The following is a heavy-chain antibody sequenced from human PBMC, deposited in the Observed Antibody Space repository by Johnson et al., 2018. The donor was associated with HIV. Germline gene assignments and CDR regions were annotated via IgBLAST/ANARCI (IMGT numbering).Heavy chain of an antibody. D-gene: IGHD1-26*01. Sequence: EQLVESGGGVVRPGGSLRLSCAASGFTFDDHDMYWVRQVPGKGLEWVSGINWNGGSTGYADSVKGRFTISRDNAKNSLYLQMNSLRDEDTALYYCAGAVRVGATTNSAFDFWGQGTMVTVSS. CDR1: GFTFDDHD. CDR2: INWNGGST. J-gene: IGHJ3*01. CDR3: AGAVRVGATTNSAFDF. V-gene: IGHV3-20*04.